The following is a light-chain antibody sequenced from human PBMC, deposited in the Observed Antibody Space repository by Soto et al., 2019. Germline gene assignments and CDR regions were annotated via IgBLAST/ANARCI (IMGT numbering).Light chain of an antibody. J-gene: IGKJ4*01. V-gene: IGKV3-11*01. Sequence: TQSPSTLSASVGDRVTITCRASQSVNINLAWFQQKPGQAPRLLIYDASNRATGIPARFSVSGSGTDFTLTISSLEPEDFAVYYCQQRSNWLTFGGGTKVDIK. CDR1: QSVNIN. CDR2: DAS. CDR3: QQRSNWLT.